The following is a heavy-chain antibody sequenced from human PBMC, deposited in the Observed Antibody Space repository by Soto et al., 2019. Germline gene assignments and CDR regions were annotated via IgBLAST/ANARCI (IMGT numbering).Heavy chain of an antibody. D-gene: IGHD6-25*01. CDR2: TYYRSKWYN. J-gene: IGHJ4*02. CDR1: GDSVSSDSAA. CDR3: ARERAAGFDC. Sequence: LSQTLSLTCATSGDSVSSDSAAWNWIRQSPSRGLEWLGRTYYRSKWYNEYAVSARSRITINPDTSKNQFSLQVNSVTPEDTAVYFCARERAAGFDCWGQGTLVTVSS. V-gene: IGHV6-1*01.